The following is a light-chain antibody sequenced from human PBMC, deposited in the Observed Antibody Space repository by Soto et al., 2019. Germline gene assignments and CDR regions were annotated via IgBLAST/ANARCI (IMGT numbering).Light chain of an antibody. V-gene: IGLV2-14*01. CDR1: SSDFGDDKY. Sequence: QSALTQPASVSGSPGQSITVSCTGSSSDFGDDKYVSWYQQQPGKGPNLLIYGVNSRPSGISNRFSGSKSGNTASLTISGLQVEDEAEYYCQAWDSSTVVFGGGTKRAVL. CDR3: QAWDSSTVV. J-gene: IGLJ2*01. CDR2: GVN.